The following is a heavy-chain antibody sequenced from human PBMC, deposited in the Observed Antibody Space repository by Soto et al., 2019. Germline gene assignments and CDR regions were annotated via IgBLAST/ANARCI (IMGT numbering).Heavy chain of an antibody. J-gene: IGHJ4*02. CDR1: GGTFSTFA. CDR2: IIPMFDTV. CDR3: AISEMATMWNLDY. D-gene: IGHD5-12*01. V-gene: IGHV1-69*06. Sequence: QVQLVQSGAEVKKPGSSVKVSCKASGGTFSTFAISWVRQAPGQGLEWMGNIIPMFDTVSYAPHFKGRVTMTADKSTKTANMELSSLRSAATAVYYCAISEMATMWNLDYWGQGTLVTVSS.